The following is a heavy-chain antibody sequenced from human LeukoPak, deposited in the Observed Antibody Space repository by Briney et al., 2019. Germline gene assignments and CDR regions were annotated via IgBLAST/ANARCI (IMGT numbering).Heavy chain of an antibody. CDR1: GGSVSSGSYY. CDR2: IYYSGST. J-gene: IGHJ4*02. V-gene: IGHV4-61*01. D-gene: IGHD1-26*01. Sequence: MASETLSLTCTVSGGSVSSGSYYWNWIRQPPGKGLEWIGYIYYSGSTNYNPSLNGRVTMSLDKSSNQLSLNLTSVTAADTATYYCSRESGAFCPFGYWGQGTLVIVSS. CDR3: SRESGAFCPFGY.